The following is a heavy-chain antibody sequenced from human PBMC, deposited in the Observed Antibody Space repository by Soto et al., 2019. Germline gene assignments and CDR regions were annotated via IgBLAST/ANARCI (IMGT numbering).Heavy chain of an antibody. CDR2: IYYSGST. D-gene: IGHD6-13*01. CDR1: GGSISSGDYY. V-gene: IGHV4-30-4*01. J-gene: IGHJ5*02. CDR3: ARGPVGAAAEWCSDP. Sequence: SSETLSLTCTVSGGSISSGDYYWSWIRQPPGKGLEWIGYIYYSGSTYYNPSLKSRVTISVDTSKNQFSLKLSSVTAADTAVYYCARGPVGAAAEWCSDPWGQGTLVTVSS.